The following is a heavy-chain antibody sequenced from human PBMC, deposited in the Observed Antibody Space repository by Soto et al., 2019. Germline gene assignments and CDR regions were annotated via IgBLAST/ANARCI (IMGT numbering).Heavy chain of an antibody. Sequence: PGGSLRLSCEASGFTISECSMNWVRQAPGKGLEWLAYITIRTGNVLYADSVRGRFTISADNAENSVILQMNSLRDEDSAVYFCVRDRDFYRDMFHADLWGQRTLVTVSS. CDR2: ITIRTGNV. CDR1: GFTISECS. D-gene: IGHD3-10*02. J-gene: IGHJ4*01. CDR3: VRDRDFYRDMFHADL. V-gene: IGHV3-48*02.